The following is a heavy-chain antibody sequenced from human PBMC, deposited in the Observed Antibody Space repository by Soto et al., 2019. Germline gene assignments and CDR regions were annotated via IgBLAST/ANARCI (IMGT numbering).Heavy chain of an antibody. CDR3: AILPIAAAGPAPYYFDY. D-gene: IGHD6-13*01. CDR2: IYPGDSDT. J-gene: IGHJ4*02. Sequence: PGESLKISCKGSGYSFTSYWIGWVRQMPGKGLEWMGIIYPGDSDTRYSPSLQGQVTISADKSISTAYLQWSSLKASDTAMYYCAILPIAAAGPAPYYFDYWGQGTLVTVSS. V-gene: IGHV5-51*01. CDR1: GYSFTSYW.